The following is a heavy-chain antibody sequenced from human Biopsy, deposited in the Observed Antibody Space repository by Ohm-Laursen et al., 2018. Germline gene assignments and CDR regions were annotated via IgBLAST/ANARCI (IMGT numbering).Heavy chain of an antibody. D-gene: IGHD6-19*01. CDR1: GYTFSGYY. CDR3: ARDKYRSWNYFDN. V-gene: IGHV1-2*02. J-gene: IGHJ4*02. Sequence: ASVKVSCKASGYTFSGYYMHWVRQAPGQGLEWMGWINPDSGVTNYAQKFQGRVTMTRDTSISTAYMELSRLGSDDTAVYYCARDKYRSWNYFDNWGQGNLVTVSS. CDR2: INPDSGVT.